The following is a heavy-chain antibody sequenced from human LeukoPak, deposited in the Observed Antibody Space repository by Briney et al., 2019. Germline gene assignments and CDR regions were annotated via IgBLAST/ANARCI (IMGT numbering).Heavy chain of an antibody. CDR3: VRHGGNSYYYYGMDV. D-gene: IGHD4-23*01. J-gene: IGHJ6*02. V-gene: IGHV4-4*02. CDR1: GGSISTSNW. Sequence: SETLSLTCAVSGGSISTSNWWSWVRQPPGKGLEWIGEIYHDGNTNYNPSLKSRVTISIDKSKNQFSLKLNSMTAADTAVYYCVRHGGNSYYYYGMDVWGQGTTVTVSS. CDR2: IYHDGNT.